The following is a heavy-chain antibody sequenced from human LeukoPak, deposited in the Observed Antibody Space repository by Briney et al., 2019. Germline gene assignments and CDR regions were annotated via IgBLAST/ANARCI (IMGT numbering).Heavy chain of an antibody. CDR3: ARASDHDWGSYRWDAFDI. CDR2: ISSSGSYI. J-gene: IGHJ3*02. V-gene: IGHV3-21*01. CDR1: TFTFSRYT. Sequence: GGSLRLSCAASTFTFSRYTMNWVRQAPGTGLEWVSSISSSGSYIYYADSLQGRFTVSRDNARRSLYLQMNSLRSEDTAVYYCARASDHDWGSYRWDAFDIWGQGTMVTVSS. D-gene: IGHD3-16*02.